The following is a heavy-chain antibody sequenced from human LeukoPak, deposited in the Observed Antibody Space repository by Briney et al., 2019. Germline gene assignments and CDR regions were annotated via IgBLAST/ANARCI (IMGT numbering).Heavy chain of an antibody. V-gene: IGHV4-39*01. CDR3: ARGKVVAGTSY. CDR2: IYYSGST. J-gene: IGHJ4*02. Sequence: SETLSLTCTVSGGSISSSSYYWGWIRQPPGKGLEWIGSIYYSGSTYYNPSLKSRVTISVDTSKNQFSLKVTSVTAADTAVYYCARGKVVAGTSYWGQGTLVTVSS. CDR1: GGSISSSSYY. D-gene: IGHD6-19*01.